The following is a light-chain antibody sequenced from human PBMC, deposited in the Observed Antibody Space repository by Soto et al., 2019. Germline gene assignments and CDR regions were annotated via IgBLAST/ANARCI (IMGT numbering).Light chain of an antibody. J-gene: IGKJ2*01. V-gene: IGKV3-20*01. Sequence: EIVLTQSPGTLSLSPGERATLSCRASQSVSSSYLAWYKQKPAQAPRLLIYGASSRATGIPDRFSGSGSRTDFTRTISRLEPEDFAVYYCQQYGSSPYTFGQGTKLEIK. CDR3: QQYGSSPYT. CDR1: QSVSSSY. CDR2: GAS.